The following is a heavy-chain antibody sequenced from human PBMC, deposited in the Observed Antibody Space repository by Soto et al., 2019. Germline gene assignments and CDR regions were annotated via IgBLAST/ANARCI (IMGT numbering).Heavy chain of an antibody. CDR1: GGSINSGDYS. Sequence: NPSETLSLTCTVSGGSINSGDYSWTWIRQPPGKGLEWIGYIYHTGTTYYNMSLKSRVTISVDTSKNQFSLKLTSVTAADTAVYYCARRYGGSIDYWGQGTLVTVSS. D-gene: IGHD2-15*01. CDR3: ARRYGGSIDY. J-gene: IGHJ4*02. V-gene: IGHV4-30-2*01. CDR2: IYHTGTT.